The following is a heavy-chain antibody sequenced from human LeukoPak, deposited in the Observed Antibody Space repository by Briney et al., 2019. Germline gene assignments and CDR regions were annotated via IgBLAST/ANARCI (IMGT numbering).Heavy chain of an antibody. J-gene: IGHJ4*02. CDR2: MFYSGSP. CDR3: ARAVYGSGNYFFDY. Sequence: SETLSLTCSVSGGSFRGYYWSWIRQPPGKGLEWIGYMFYSGSPSHNPSLRSRVTISVDTSKNHLSPKLTSVTAADTAVYYCARAVYGSGNYFFDYWGQGTLVTVSS. V-gene: IGHV4-59*08. CDR1: GGSFRGYY. D-gene: IGHD3-10*01.